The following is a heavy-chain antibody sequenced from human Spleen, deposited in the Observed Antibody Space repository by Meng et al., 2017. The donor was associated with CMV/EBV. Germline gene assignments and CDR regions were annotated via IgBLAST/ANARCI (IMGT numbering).Heavy chain of an antibody. Sequence: GESLKISCAASGFTFSSYWMSWVRQAPGKGLEWVANIKQDGSEKYYVDSVKGRFTISRDNSKNTLYLQMNSLRVEDTAVYYCARVGSSGSLSAFAMDVWCQGTTVTVSS. D-gene: IGHD1-26*01. J-gene: IGHJ6*02. CDR2: IKQDGSEK. CDR1: GFTFSSYW. CDR3: ARVGSSGSLSAFAMDV. V-gene: IGHV3-7*03.